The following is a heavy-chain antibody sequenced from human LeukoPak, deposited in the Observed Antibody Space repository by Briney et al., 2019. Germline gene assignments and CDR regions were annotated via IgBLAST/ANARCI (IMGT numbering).Heavy chain of an antibody. CDR2: IWYDGSNQ. Sequence: PGGSLRLSCAASGFTFSSYGMHWVRQAPGKGLEWVAVIWYDGSNQYYADSVKGRFTISRDNSKNTLYLQMNSLRAEDTAVYYCASVRRYCSGDRCSWWYFDLWGRGTLVTVSS. J-gene: IGHJ2*01. V-gene: IGHV3-33*01. CDR3: ASVRRYCSGDRCSWWYFDL. D-gene: IGHD2-15*01. CDR1: GFTFSSYG.